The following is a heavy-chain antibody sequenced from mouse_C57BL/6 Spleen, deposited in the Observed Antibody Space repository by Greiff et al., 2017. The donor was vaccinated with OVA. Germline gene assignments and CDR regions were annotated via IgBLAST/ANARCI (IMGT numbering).Heavy chain of an antibody. CDR3: ARNRCMDY. D-gene: IGHD2-14*01. Sequence: QVQLQQSGPGLVQPSQCLSITCTVSGFSFTSYGVHWVRQSPGKGLEWLGVIWRGGSTDYNAAFISRLSISKDNSERQVFFKMNSLQADDTAIYDCARNRCMDYWGQGTSVTVSS. J-gene: IGHJ4*01. V-gene: IGHV2-2*01. CDR1: GFSFTSYG. CDR2: IWRGGST.